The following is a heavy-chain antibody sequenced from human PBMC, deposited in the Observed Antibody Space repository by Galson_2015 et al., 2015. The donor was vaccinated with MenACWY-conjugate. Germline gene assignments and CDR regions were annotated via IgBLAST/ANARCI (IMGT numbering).Heavy chain of an antibody. V-gene: IGHV3-23*01. D-gene: IGHD2-2*01. Sequence: SLRLSCAASGFIFSSYAMSWVRQAPGKGQEWVSAMSGSGGSRNYADSVKGRFTISRDNSKNTLYLQMNSLRAEDTAVYYCAKTYCSRTNCREPNWYFDLWGRGTLVTVSS. J-gene: IGHJ2*01. CDR1: GFIFSSYA. CDR2: MSGSGGSR. CDR3: AKTYCSRTNCREPNWYFDL.